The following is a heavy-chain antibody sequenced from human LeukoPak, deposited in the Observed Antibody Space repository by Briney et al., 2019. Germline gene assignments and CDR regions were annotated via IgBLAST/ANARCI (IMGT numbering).Heavy chain of an antibody. CDR1: GYSTNSAYY. CDR2: IYSSGST. Sequence: PSETLSLTCTVSGYSTNSAYYWSWIRQPAGKGLEWIGRIYSSGSTNYIPSLKSRVTMSIDMSKNQFSLKLSSVTAADTAVYYCARVGGLLSGHYYYYMDVWGKGTTVTVSS. V-gene: IGHV4-4*07. J-gene: IGHJ6*03. D-gene: IGHD1-26*01. CDR3: ARVGGLLSGHYYYYMDV.